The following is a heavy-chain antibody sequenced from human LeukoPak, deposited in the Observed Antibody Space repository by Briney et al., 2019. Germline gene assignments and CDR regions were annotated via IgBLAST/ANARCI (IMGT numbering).Heavy chain of an antibody. Sequence: PDTLSLTCAVSGYSISSDNWWGWIRQPPGKGLEWIGYNYYSGSALSNSSLKSRVTMSLDTSKNQFSLKLSSVTAVDTAVYYCARKIAAVGHFDYWGQGTLVTVSS. CDR1: GYSISSDNW. CDR3: ARKIAAVGHFDY. D-gene: IGHD6-13*01. J-gene: IGHJ4*02. CDR2: NYYSGSA. V-gene: IGHV4-28*01.